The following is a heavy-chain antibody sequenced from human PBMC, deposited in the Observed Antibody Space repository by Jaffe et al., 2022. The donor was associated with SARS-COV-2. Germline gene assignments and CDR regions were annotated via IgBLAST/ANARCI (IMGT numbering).Heavy chain of an antibody. CDR3: ARIPSIAIPGRFDP. CDR1: GVSIASAISY. D-gene: IGHD6-6*01. V-gene: IGHV4-61*02. CDR2: ISLSGTT. Sequence: QVQLQESGPGLVKPSQTLSLTCNVSGVSIASAISYWSWIRQPAGKGLEWIGRISLSGTTNYNPSLRDRVTMSVDLSKNQFSLNLRSLTAADTAVYYCARIPSIAIPGRFDPWGQGTLVTVSS. J-gene: IGHJ5*02.